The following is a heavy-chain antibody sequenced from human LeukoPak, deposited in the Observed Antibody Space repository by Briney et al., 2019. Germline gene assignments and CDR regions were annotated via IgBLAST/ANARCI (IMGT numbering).Heavy chain of an antibody. V-gene: IGHV5-51*01. CDR1: GYRFPSYW. J-gene: IGHJ4*02. CDR2: IYPGDSDT. D-gene: IGHD5-24*01. CDR3: ARQSRDGYNQYGY. Sequence: GESLKISCKGSGYRFPSYWIGWVRQMPGKGLEWTGIIYPGDSDTRYSPSFLGQVSISADKSINTAYLQWSSLQASDTAMYYCARQSRDGYNQYGYWGQGTLVTVSS.